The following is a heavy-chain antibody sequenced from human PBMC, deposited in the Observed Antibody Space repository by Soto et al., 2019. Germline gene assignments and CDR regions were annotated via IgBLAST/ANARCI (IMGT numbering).Heavy chain of an antibody. V-gene: IGHV1-69*13. CDR3: ARARGYSGYDLYYGMDV. J-gene: IGHJ6*02. D-gene: IGHD5-12*01. CDR1: GGTFSSYA. Sequence: SVKVSCKASGGTFSSYAISWVRQAPGQGLEWMGGIIPIFGTANYAQKFQGRVTITADESTSTAYMELSSLRSEDTAVYYCARARGYSGYDLYYGMDVWGQGTTVTVSS. CDR2: IIPIFGTA.